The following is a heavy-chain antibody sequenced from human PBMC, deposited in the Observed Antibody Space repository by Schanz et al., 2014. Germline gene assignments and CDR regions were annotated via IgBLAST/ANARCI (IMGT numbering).Heavy chain of an antibody. Sequence: QAQLMESGGGVVQPGTSLILSCSVSGFSLNTYGIHWFRQPAGKGLEWVAVIWNNGVTKYYADSVRGRFTISRDRFQNTLYLRMSSLRAEDTAVYYCARANYRRKINFDYWGRGILVTVSS. CDR2: IWNNGVTK. CDR1: GFSLNTYG. D-gene: IGHD3-10*01. J-gene: IGHJ4*02. V-gene: IGHV3-33*01. CDR3: ARANYRRKINFDY.